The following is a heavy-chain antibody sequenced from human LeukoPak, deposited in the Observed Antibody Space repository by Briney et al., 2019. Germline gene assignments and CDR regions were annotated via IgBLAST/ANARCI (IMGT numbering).Heavy chain of an antibody. CDR1: GGTFSSYA. CDR2: IIPIFGTA. CDR3: ARGGGDDSAAPFDF. D-gene: IGHD2-21*02. V-gene: IGHV1-69*13. J-gene: IGHJ4*02. Sequence: WASVTVSCKASGGTFSSYAISWVRQAPGQGLEWMGGIIPIFGTANYAQKFQGRVTITADESTSTAYMELSSLRSEDTAVYYCARGGGDDSAAPFDFWGQGALVTVSS.